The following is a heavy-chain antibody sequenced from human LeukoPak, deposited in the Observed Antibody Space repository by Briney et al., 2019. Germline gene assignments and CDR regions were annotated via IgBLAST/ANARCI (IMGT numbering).Heavy chain of an antibody. CDR2: ISGSGGST. Sequence: GGSLRLSCAASGFTFSSYAMSWVRQAPGKGLEWVSAISGSGGSTYYADSVKGRFTISRDNSKNTLYLQMNSLRAGDTAVYYCASNIGAFYYMDVWGKGTTVTVSS. D-gene: IGHD5-12*01. CDR3: ASNIGAFYYMDV. J-gene: IGHJ6*03. CDR1: GFTFSSYA. V-gene: IGHV3-23*01.